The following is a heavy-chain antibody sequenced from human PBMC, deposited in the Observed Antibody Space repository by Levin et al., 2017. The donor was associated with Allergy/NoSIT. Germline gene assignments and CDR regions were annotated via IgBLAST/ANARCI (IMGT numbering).Heavy chain of an antibody. D-gene: IGHD3-22*01. CDR2: ISYDGSNE. CDR3: ARPKGLGSSGYYNPNFDC. Sequence: GGSLRLSCAASGFTFNSYAMHWVRQAPGKGLEWVAVISYDGSNEYYADSVKGRFTISRDNSKNTLYLQMNSLRAEDTAVYYCARPKGLGSSGYYNPNFDCGGQGTLVTVSS. J-gene: IGHJ4*02. V-gene: IGHV3-30-3*01. CDR1: GFTFNSYA.